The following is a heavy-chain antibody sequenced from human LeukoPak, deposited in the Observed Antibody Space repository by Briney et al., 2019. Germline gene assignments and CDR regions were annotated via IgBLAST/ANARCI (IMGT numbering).Heavy chain of an antibody. CDR3: ARGGLPITY. V-gene: IGHV3-30*03. CDR1: GFTFSSYG. J-gene: IGHJ4*02. CDR2: ISYDGSNK. D-gene: IGHD5-24*01. Sequence: GGSLRLSCAASGFTFSSYGMHWVRQAPGKGLEWVAVISYDGSNKYYADSVKGRFTISRDNSKNTLYLQMNSLRAEDTAVYYCARGGLPITYWGQGTLVTVSS.